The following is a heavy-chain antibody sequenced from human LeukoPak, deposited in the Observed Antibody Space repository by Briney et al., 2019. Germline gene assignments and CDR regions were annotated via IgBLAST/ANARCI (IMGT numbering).Heavy chain of an antibody. D-gene: IGHD3-10*01. J-gene: IGHJ5*02. CDR2: ISYDGSNK. CDR3: ARDSARGFDP. Sequence: PGGSLRLSCAASGFTFSSYAMHWVHQAPGKGLEWVAVISYDGSNKYYADSVRGRFTISRDNSKNTLYLQMNSLRAEDTAVYYCARDSARGFDPWGQGTLVTVSS. V-gene: IGHV3-30-3*01. CDR1: GFTFSSYA.